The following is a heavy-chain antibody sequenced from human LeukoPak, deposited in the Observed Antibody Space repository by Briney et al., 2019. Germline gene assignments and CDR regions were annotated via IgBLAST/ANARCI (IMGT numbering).Heavy chain of an antibody. CDR2: LIVGNGNQ. V-gene: IGHV3-48*01. D-gene: IGHD4-23*01. CDR1: GFVFSSYS. J-gene: IGHJ4*02. Sequence: QSGGSLRLSCAASGFVFSSYSMNWVRQAPGKGLEWVSFLIVGNGNQHYADSVKGRFTISRDDAKNSLYLQMNSLRAEDTAVYYCARDRNGGSFDYWGQGTLATVSS. CDR3: ARDRNGGSFDY.